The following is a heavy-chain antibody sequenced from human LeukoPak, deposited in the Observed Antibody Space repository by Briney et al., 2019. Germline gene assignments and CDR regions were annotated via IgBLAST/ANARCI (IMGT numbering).Heavy chain of an antibody. CDR2: ISYDGSNK. CDR3: ARESGGSCYSN. Sequence: GRSLRLSCAASGFTFSSYAMHWVRQAPGKGLEWVAVISYDGSNKYYADSVKGRFTISRDNSKNTLYLQLNSLRAEDTAVYYCARESGGSCYSNWGQGTLVTVSS. CDR1: GFTFSSYA. D-gene: IGHD2-15*01. V-gene: IGHV3-30-3*01. J-gene: IGHJ4*02.